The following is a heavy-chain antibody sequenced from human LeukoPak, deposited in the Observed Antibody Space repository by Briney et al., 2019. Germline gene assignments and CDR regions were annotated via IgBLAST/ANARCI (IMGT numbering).Heavy chain of an antibody. D-gene: IGHD6-19*01. CDR2: ISYDGSNK. CDR3: AKDWGSGGWYNYFDP. CDR1: GFTFSSYA. Sequence: PGGSLRLSRAASGFTFSSYAMHWVRQAPGKGLEWVAVISYDGSNKYYADSVKGRFTISRDNSKNTLYLQMNSLRAEDTAVYYCAKDWGSGGWYNYFDPWGQGTLVTVSS. V-gene: IGHV3-30-3*01. J-gene: IGHJ5*02.